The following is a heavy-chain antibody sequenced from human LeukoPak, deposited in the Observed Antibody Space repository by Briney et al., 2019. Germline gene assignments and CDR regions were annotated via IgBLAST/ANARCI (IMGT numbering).Heavy chain of an antibody. Sequence: GGSLRLSCAASGFTFSSYGMHWVRQAPGKGLEWVAIISYDGKNKYYADSVKGRFTISRDNSKNTLSLQVNSLRAEDTAVYYCATGDSTMIAGRNFDYWGQGTLVTVSS. J-gene: IGHJ4*02. CDR3: ATGDSTMIAGRNFDY. D-gene: IGHD3-22*01. CDR1: GFTFSSYG. CDR2: ISYDGKNK. V-gene: IGHV3-30*03.